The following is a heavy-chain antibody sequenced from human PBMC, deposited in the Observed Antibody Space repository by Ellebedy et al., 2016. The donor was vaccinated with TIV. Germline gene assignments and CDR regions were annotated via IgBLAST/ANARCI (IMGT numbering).Heavy chain of an antibody. CDR3: IRDRGFGLGLVQ. CDR2: IKSKTDGETT. Sequence: GESLKISCEVSGLLFPTVWMMWVRRSPGKGLEWIGRIKSKTDGETTDYAVPVKGRFIISRDDSKNTLYLQMNGLKGEDTAMYYCIRDRGFGLGLVQWGQGTLVTVSS. V-gene: IGHV3-15*01. CDR1: GLLFPTVW. D-gene: IGHD3-16*01. J-gene: IGHJ4*02.